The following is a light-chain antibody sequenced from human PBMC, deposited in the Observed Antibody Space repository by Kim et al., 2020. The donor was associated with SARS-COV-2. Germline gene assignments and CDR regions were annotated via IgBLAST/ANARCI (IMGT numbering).Light chain of an antibody. Sequence: SASVGDRVTIPCRASQAISRSLAWYQQKPGKAPKLLICEASSLESGVPSRFSGSGSGTEFTLTISSLQPDDSATYYCQQHSQLWTFGQGTKVDIK. J-gene: IGKJ1*01. CDR3: QQHSQLWT. CDR2: EAS. CDR1: QAISRS. V-gene: IGKV1-5*03.